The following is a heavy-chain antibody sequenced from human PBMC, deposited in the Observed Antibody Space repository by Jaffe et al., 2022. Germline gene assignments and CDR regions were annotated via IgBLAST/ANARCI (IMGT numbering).Heavy chain of an antibody. CDR1: GLTYTYYD. V-gene: IGHV3-23*01. J-gene: IGHJ3*02. CDR3: AKDKLRLRAFES. Sequence: EVQVLQSGGGLVQPGGSLRLSCVVSGLTYTYYDMTWVRQAPGRGLEWVSMISGTSGDTYYGDAVKGRFTISRDTSKHTLYLQMDSLRADDSAIYYCAKDKLRLRAFESWGQGTMVTVSS. D-gene: IGHD3-3*01. CDR2: ISGTSGDT.